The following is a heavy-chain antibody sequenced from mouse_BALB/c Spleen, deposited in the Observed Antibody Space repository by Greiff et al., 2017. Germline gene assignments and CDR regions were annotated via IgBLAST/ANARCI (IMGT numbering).Heavy chain of an antibody. CDR2: IYPGSGST. J-gene: IGHJ3*01. V-gene: IGHV1-55*01. D-gene: IGHD1-1*01. CDR1: GYNFTSYW. CDR3: ARSGNYYGSSYLFAY. Sequence: QVQLQQSGAELVKPGTSVKLSCKASGYNFTSYWINWVKLRPGQGLEWIGDIYPGSGSTNYNEKFKSKATLTVDTSSSTAYMQLSSLASEDSALYYCARSGNYYGSSYLFAYWGQGTLVTVSA.